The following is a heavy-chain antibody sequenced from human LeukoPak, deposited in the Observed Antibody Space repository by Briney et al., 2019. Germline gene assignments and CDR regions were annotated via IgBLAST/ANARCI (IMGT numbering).Heavy chain of an antibody. CDR1: GYTFTSYG. V-gene: IGHV1-18*01. CDR2: ISAYNGNT. Sequence: ASVKVSCKASGYTFTSYGISWVRQAPGQGLEWMGWISAYNGNTNYAQKLQGRVTMTTDTSTTTAYMELRNLRSDDTAIYYCATQVDTAMALPDYWGQGTLVTVSS. J-gene: IGHJ4*02. CDR3: ATQVDTAMALPDY. D-gene: IGHD5-18*01.